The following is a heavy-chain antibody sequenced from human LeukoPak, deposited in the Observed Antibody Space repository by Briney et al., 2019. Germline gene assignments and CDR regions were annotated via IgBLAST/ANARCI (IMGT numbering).Heavy chain of an antibody. V-gene: IGHV3-53*01. CDR1: GFTVSSNY. Sequence: GGSLRPSCAASGFTVSSNYMSWVRQAPGQGLEWVSVIYSGGSTYYADSVKGRFTISRDNSKNTLYLQMNSLRAEDTAVYYCARTEEGSGSTHLDYWGQGTLVTVSS. CDR2: IYSGGST. D-gene: IGHD3-10*01. J-gene: IGHJ4*02. CDR3: ARTEEGSGSTHLDY.